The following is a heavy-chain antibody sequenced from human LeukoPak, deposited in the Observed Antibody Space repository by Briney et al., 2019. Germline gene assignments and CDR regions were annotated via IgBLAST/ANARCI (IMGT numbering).Heavy chain of an antibody. CDR3: ARDKKSGESSEIDY. J-gene: IGHJ4*02. Sequence: GSLRLSCAASGFTFSNYWVHWVRQAPGKGLVWVPRINRDGSTTKYADSVKGRFTVSRDNAKNTLNLQMNSLRAEDTAVYYCARDKKSGESSEIDYWGQGTLVTVSS. D-gene: IGHD3-10*01. CDR1: GFTFSNYW. V-gene: IGHV3-74*03. CDR2: INRDGSTT.